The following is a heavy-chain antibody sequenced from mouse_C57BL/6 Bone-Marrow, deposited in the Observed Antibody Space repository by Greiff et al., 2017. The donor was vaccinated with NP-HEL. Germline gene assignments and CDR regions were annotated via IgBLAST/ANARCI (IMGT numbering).Heavy chain of an antibody. CDR2: ISSGGDYI. CDR1: GFTFSSYA. V-gene: IGHV5-9-1*02. J-gene: IGHJ2*01. Sequence: EVKVVESGEGLVKPGGSLKLSCAASGFTFSSYAMSWVRQTPEKRLEWVAYISSGGDYIYYADTVKGRFTISRDNARNTLYLQMSSLKSEDTAMYYCTRYYYGSSYVYFDYWGQGTTLTVSS. D-gene: IGHD1-1*01. CDR3: TRYYYGSSYVYFDY.